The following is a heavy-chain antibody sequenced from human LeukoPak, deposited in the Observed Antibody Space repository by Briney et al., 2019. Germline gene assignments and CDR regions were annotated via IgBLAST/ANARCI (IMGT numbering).Heavy chain of an antibody. Sequence: SETLSLTCAVYGGSFSGYYWSWIRQPPGKGLEWIGEINHSGSTNYNPSLKSRVTISVDTSKNQFSLKLSSVTAADTAVYYCARGGTFSIYGDSQYNWFDPWGQGTLVTVSS. V-gene: IGHV4-34*01. CDR2: INHSGST. J-gene: IGHJ5*02. CDR1: GGSFSGYY. CDR3: ARGGTFSIYGDSQYNWFDP. D-gene: IGHD4-17*01.